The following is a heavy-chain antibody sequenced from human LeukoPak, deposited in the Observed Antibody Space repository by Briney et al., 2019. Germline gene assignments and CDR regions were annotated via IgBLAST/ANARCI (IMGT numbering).Heavy chain of an antibody. V-gene: IGHV3-49*04. Sequence: GRSLRLSCTASGFTFGDYAMSWVRQAPGKGLGWVGFVRVKGYGATTEYAVSVKGRFTISRDDSKSIAYLQMNSLKTDDTGVYYCTRGGYGGGSFDYWGQGTLVTVSS. CDR2: VRVKGYGATT. CDR3: TRGGYGGGSFDY. CDR1: GFTFGDYA. D-gene: IGHD4-23*01. J-gene: IGHJ4*02.